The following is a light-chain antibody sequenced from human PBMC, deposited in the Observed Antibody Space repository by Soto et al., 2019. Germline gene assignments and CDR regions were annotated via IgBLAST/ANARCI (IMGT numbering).Light chain of an antibody. CDR1: QSVRINS. CDR2: GAS. J-gene: IGKJ2*01. V-gene: IGKV3-20*01. Sequence: EILLTQSPGTLSLSPGERATLSCRASQSVRINSVAWYQQKPGQSPRLLIYGASSTAFGISDRFSGSASGAVFTLTIIRLEPEDSAVYYCHKYGNTPYTFRQGPRLEIK. CDR3: HKYGNTPYT.